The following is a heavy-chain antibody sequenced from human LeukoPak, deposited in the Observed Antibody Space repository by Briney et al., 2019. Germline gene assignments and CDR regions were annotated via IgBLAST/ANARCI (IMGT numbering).Heavy chain of an antibody. Sequence: PSETLSVTCIVSGGSISSSRFYWGWIRQPPGKGLEWIGTIYYSGSTYYNPSLKSRVTISADTSKNQFSLNLRSVTAADTGVYYCARHVSSDLRIVVVTSDWYFDRWGRGTLGTVSA. CDR3: ARHVSSDLRIVVVTSDWYFDR. CDR2: IYYSGST. CDR1: GGSISSSRFY. V-gene: IGHV4-39*01. J-gene: IGHJ2*01. D-gene: IGHD2-21*02.